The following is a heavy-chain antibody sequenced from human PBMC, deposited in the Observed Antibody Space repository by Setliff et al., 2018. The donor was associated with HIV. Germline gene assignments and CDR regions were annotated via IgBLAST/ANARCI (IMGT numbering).Heavy chain of an antibody. CDR1: GFTFDDYA. CDR3: AKDLPAYYYYMDV. J-gene: IGHJ6*03. Sequence: GGSLRLSCAASGFTFDDYAMHWVRQAPGKGLEWVSGISWNSGSIGYADSVKGRFTISRDNSKNTLYLQMNSLRAEDTAVYYCAKDLPAYYYYMDVWGKGTTVTVSS. CDR2: ISWNSGSI. V-gene: IGHV3-9*01.